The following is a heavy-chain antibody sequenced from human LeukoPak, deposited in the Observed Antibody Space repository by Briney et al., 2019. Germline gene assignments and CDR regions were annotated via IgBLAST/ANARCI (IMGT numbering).Heavy chain of an antibody. CDR1: GYTFTSYG. D-gene: IGHD3-16*01. Sequence: ASVKVSCKASGYTFTSYGISWVRQAPGQGLECMRWISAYNGNTNYAQKLQGRVTMTTDTSTSTAYMELRSLRSDDTAVYYCARDNDSRDPPHFDYWGQGTLVTVSS. V-gene: IGHV1-18*01. CDR3: ARDNDSRDPPHFDY. J-gene: IGHJ4*02. CDR2: ISAYNGNT.